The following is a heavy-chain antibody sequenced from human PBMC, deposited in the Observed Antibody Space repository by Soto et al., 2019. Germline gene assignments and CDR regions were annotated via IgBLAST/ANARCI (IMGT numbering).Heavy chain of an antibody. J-gene: IGHJ4*02. D-gene: IGHD6-19*01. CDR1: GGSISSSSYY. V-gene: IGHV4-39*01. CDR3: ARLRYSSGWPVDY. CDR2: IHYSGNT. Sequence: PSETLSLTCTVAGGSISSSSYYWGWIRQPPGKGLEWIGSIHYSGNTYYNPSLKSRVIISVDTSKSQFSLKLSSVTAADTAVHYCARLRYSSGWPVDYWSQGTLVTVSS.